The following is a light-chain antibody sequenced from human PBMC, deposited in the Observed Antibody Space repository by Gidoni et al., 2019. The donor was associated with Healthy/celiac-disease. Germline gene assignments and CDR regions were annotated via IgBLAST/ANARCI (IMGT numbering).Light chain of an antibody. CDR2: YDD. V-gene: IGLV1-36*01. CDR1: SSNIGNNA. Sequence: QSVLTQPPSVSDAPRQRVTIPCSGSSSNIGNNAVNWYQQRPGKAPKLLIYYDDLLPSGVSDRFSGSKSGTSASLAISGLQSEDEAEYYWAAGDDSLNGWVFGGGTKLTVL. J-gene: IGLJ3*02. CDR3: AAGDDSLNGWV.